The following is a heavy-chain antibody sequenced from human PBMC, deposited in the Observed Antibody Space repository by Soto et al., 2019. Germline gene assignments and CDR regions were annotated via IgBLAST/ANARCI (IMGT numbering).Heavy chain of an antibody. CDR2: IIPVFGTT. CDR3: ARDGGFGELKY. J-gene: IGHJ4*02. V-gene: IGHV1-69*18. Sequence: QVQLVQSGAELKKPGSSVKVSCKASGGTFSGYPINWVRQAPGEGLEWMGRIIPVFGTTNDAQRFEGRVTFTADESTNTAYMDLRALLSEDTAVYYCARDGGFGELKYWGPGTLVTVSS. CDR1: GGTFSGYP. D-gene: IGHD3-10*01.